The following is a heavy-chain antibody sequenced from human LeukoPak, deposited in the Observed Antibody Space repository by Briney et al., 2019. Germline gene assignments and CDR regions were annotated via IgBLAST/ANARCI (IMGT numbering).Heavy chain of an antibody. J-gene: IGHJ4*02. Sequence: SETLSLTCSVSGDSISSGGYYWSWLRQHPGKGLEWIGNIYYSGSTYDNPSLKSRLTISVDTSKNQFSLKLSSVTAADTAVYYCARGRIGTGYYFDYWGQGTLVTVSS. V-gene: IGHV4-31*03. D-gene: IGHD1-1*01. CDR3: ARGRIGTGYYFDY. CDR1: GDSISSGGYY. CDR2: IYYSGST.